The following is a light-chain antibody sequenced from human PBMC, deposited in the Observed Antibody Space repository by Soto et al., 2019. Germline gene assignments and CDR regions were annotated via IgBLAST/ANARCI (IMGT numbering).Light chain of an antibody. CDR3: QQYNTYPIT. CDR2: DAS. J-gene: IGKJ5*01. V-gene: IGKV1-5*01. Sequence: DIQMTQSPSSLSASVGDRVTITCRASQSISSWLAWYQQKPGKAPKLLISDASNLESGVPSKFSDSGYETEFTLTINSLQPDDFATYYCQQYNTYPITFGQGTRLEIK. CDR1: QSISSW.